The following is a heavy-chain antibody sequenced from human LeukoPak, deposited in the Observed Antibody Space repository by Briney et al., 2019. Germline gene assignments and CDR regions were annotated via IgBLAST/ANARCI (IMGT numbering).Heavy chain of an antibody. J-gene: IGHJ4*02. Sequence: GGSLRLSCTAAGFTFGDYVMSWVRQAPGKGLEWVGRVKSKTDGGTTDYAAPVTGRFTISRDDSKNMLYLQMNSLKTEDTAVYYCTRSGYPFDYWGQGTLVTVSS. V-gene: IGHV3-15*01. CDR1: GFTFGDYV. CDR2: VKSKTDGGTT. CDR3: TRSGYPFDY. D-gene: IGHD5-12*01.